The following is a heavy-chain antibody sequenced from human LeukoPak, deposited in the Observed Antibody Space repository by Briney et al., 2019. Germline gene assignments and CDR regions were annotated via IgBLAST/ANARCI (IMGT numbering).Heavy chain of an antibody. D-gene: IGHD3-22*01. CDR2: ISYDGSNK. CDR1: GFTFSSYG. J-gene: IGHJ5*02. V-gene: IGHV3-30*18. Sequence: PGRSLRLSCAASGFTFSSYGMHWVRQAPGKGLEWVAVISYDGSNKYYADSVKGRFTISRDNSKNTLYLQMNSLRAEDTAVYYCAKAGYYYDSSGVNWFDPWGQGTLVTVSS. CDR3: AKAGYYYDSSGVNWFDP.